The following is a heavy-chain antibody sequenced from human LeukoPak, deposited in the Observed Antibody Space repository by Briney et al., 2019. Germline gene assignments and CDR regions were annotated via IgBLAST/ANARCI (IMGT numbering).Heavy chain of an antibody. CDR3: ARGRGKGMVRGPRGWFDP. Sequence: PSETLSLTCTVSGGSISSYYWSWIRQPPGKGLEWIGYIYYSGSTNYNPSLKSRVTISVDTSKNQFSLKLSSVTAADTAVYYCARGRGKGMVRGPRGWFDPWGQGTLVTVSS. V-gene: IGHV4-59*01. CDR2: IYYSGST. J-gene: IGHJ5*02. D-gene: IGHD3-10*01. CDR1: GGSISSYY.